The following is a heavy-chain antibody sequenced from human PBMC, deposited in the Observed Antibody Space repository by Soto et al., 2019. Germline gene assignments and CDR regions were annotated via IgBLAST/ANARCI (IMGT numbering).Heavy chain of an antibody. CDR3: ARGMPKAYYDFWSGYYSGPFDY. J-gene: IGHJ4*02. D-gene: IGHD3-3*01. Sequence: GGSLRLSCAASGFTFSDYYMSWIRQAPGMGLEWVSYISSSGSTIYYADSVKGRFTISRDNAKNSLYLQMNSLRAEDTAVYYCARGMPKAYYDFWSGYYSGPFDYWGQGTLVTVSS. V-gene: IGHV3-11*01. CDR2: ISSSGSTI. CDR1: GFTFSDYY.